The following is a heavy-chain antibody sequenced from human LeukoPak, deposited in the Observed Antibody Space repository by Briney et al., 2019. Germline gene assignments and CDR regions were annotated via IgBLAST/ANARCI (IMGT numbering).Heavy chain of an antibody. CDR2: ICTSGST. CDR1: GGSISSGSYY. V-gene: IGHV4-61*02. D-gene: IGHD5-18*01. J-gene: IGHJ6*03. Sequence: SQTLSLTCTVSGGSISSGSYYWSSIRQPAGNGLEWIGRICTSGSTNYNPSLKSRVTISVDTSKNQFSLKLSSVTAADTGVYNCAISGYSYGFIYYMDVWGKGTTVTVSS. CDR3: AISGYSYGFIYYMDV.